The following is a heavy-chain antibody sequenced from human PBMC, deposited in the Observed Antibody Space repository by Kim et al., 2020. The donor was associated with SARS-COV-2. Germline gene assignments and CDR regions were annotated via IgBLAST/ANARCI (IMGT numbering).Heavy chain of an antibody. V-gene: IGHV3-23*01. CDR2: IKGGGGNS. Sequence: GGSLRLSCAASGFPFDNYAMNWVRQAPGKGLEWVSFIKGGGGNSFYADSVKGRFTISRDNSKNTLYLQMNSLRAEDTARYYCAKCGYNYGNDAFDIWGQGTLVTVSS. J-gene: IGHJ3*02. CDR3: AKCGYNYGNDAFDI. CDR1: GFPFDNYA. D-gene: IGHD5-12*01.